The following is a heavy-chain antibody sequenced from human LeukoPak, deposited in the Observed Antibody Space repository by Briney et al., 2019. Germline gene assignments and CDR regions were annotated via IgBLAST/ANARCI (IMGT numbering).Heavy chain of an antibody. CDR1: GFTFSSYS. V-gene: IGHV3-21*01. D-gene: IGHD2-15*01. CDR3: ARARWTAGYYYGMDV. J-gene: IGHJ6*02. Sequence: GGSLRLSCAASGFTFSSYSMNWVRQAPGEGLEWVSSISSSSSYIYYADSVKGRFTISRDNAKNSLYLQMNSLRAEDTAVYYCARARWTAGYYYGMDVWGQGTTVTVSS. CDR2: ISSSSSYI.